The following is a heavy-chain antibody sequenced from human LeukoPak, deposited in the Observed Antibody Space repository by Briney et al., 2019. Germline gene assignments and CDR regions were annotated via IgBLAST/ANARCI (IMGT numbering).Heavy chain of an antibody. J-gene: IGHJ4*02. CDR2: ISGGSGGT. D-gene: IGHD5/OR15-5a*01. V-gene: IGHV3-23*01. CDR3: AKDGGPSVFYYFDY. Sequence: AGGSLRLSCAASGFTFDDYGMSWVRQAPGKGPEWVSGISGGSGGTNYADSVKGRFTISRDNSKNTMYLQMNTLRAEDTAVYYCAKDGGPSVFYYFDYWGQGTLVTVSS. CDR1: GFTFDDYG.